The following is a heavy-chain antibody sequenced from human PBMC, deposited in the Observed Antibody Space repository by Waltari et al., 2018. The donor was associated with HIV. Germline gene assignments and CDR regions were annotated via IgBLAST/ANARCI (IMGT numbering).Heavy chain of an antibody. CDR1: GYTFTNYW. V-gene: IGHV5-51*03. CDR3: ARLFYYDTTGYINNAFDI. Sequence: EVHLVHSGAEVRKSGESLKVSCKASGYTFTNYWIAWVRQMSGEGLEWMGIIYPFDSDTRYNPSFEGQITISADKSLATAYLEWSNLNASDAAIYYCARLFYYDTTGYINNAFDIWGQGTVVTVS. D-gene: IGHD3-22*01. CDR2: IYPFDSDT. J-gene: IGHJ3*02.